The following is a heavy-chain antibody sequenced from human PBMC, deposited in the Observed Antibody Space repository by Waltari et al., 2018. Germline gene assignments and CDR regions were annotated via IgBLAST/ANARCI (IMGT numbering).Heavy chain of an antibody. CDR1: GYTFTGYY. J-gene: IGHJ4*02. Sequence: QVQLVQSGAEVKKPGASVKVSCKASGYTFTGYYMHWVRQAPGQGLEWMGWINPNSGGTNYAQKFQGRVTMTRDTSISTAYMELSRLRSDDTAVYYCARDDGRRFLEWLSPNYFDYWGQGTLVTVSS. CDR3: ARDDGRRFLEWLSPNYFDY. CDR2: INPNSGGT. D-gene: IGHD3-3*01. V-gene: IGHV1-2*02.